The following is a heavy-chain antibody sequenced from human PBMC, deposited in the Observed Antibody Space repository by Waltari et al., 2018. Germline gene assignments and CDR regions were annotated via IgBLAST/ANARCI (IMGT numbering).Heavy chain of an antibody. CDR3: AREQWELPYYYYYGMDV. CDR2: SNAGNGNT. D-gene: IGHD1-26*01. V-gene: IGHV1-3*01. Sequence: QVQLVQSGAAVKKPGASVKVSCKASGYTFTSYAMHWVRQAPGQRLEWMGWSNAGNGNTKYSQKFQGRGTITRDTSASTAYMELSSLRSEDTAVYYCAREQWELPYYYYYGMDVWGQGTTVTVSS. CDR1: GYTFTSYA. J-gene: IGHJ6*02.